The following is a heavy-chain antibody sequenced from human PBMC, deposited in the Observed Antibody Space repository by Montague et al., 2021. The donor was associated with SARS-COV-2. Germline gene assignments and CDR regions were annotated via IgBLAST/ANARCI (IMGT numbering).Heavy chain of an antibody. V-gene: IGHV6-1*01. D-gene: IGHD3-10*01. J-gene: IGHJ4*02. CDR3: ARGGWGAPGTGRLFDY. Sequence: SAISGDSVSSNRAAWNWIRQSPSRGLEWLGRTYYRSKWYNDYAVSVKSRITINPDTSKNQFPLQLNSVTPEDTAVYYCARGGWGAPGTGRLFDYWGQGTLVTVSS. CDR2: TYYRSKWYN. CDR1: GDSVSSNRAA.